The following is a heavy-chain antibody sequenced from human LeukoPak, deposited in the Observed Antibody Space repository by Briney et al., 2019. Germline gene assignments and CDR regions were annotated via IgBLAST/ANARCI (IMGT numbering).Heavy chain of an antibody. V-gene: IGHV4-59*01. D-gene: IGHD1-26*01. CDR3: ARTYSGSYYAQYYFDY. CDR2: IYYSGST. J-gene: IGHJ4*02. Sequence: PSETLSLTCTVSGFSISSYYWSWIRQPPGKGLEWIGYIYYSGSTNYNPSLKSRVTISVDTSKNQFSLKLSSVTAADTAVYYCARTYSGSYYAQYYFDYWGQGTLVTVSS. CDR1: GFSISSYY.